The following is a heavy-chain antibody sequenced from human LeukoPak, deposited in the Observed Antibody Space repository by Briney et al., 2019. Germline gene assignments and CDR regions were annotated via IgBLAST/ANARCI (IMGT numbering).Heavy chain of an antibody. J-gene: IGHJ4*02. D-gene: IGHD3-10*01. V-gene: IGHV3-23*01. CDR1: GFTFSSHG. Sequence: GGSLRLSCAASGFTFSSHGMSWVRQAPGKGLKWVSGISGSGGGTFYADSVRGRFTISRDNSKNTVYLQMNSLRAEDTAVYYCAKRIQGFTVVRGASFDYWGQGILVTVSS. CDR3: AKRIQGFTVVRGASFDY. CDR2: ISGSGGGT.